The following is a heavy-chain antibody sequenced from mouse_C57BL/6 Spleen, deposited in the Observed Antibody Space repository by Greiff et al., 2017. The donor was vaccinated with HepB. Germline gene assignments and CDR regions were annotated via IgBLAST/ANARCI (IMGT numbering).Heavy chain of an antibody. CDR3: ARDGTMIRTCFAY. CDR1: GYTFTSYW. Sequence: QVQLQQPGAELVKPGASVKMSCKASGYTFTSYWITWVKQRPGQGLEWIGDIYPGSGSTNYNEKFKSKATLTVDTSSSTAYMQLSSLTSEDSAVYYCARDGTMIRTCFAYWGQGTLVTVSA. CDR2: IYPGSGST. J-gene: IGHJ3*01. D-gene: IGHD2-4*01. V-gene: IGHV1-55*01.